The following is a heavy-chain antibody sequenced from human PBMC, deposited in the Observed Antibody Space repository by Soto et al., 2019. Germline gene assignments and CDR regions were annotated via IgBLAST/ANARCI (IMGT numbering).Heavy chain of an antibody. CDR2: ISASSSHK. CDR1: GFDFSYYT. D-gene: IGHD4-17*01. CDR3: ARLRSAALDI. Sequence: EVQLVESGGRLVKPGESLRLSCVASGFDFSYYTMNWVRQAPGKGLEWVSAISASSSHKYSADSVRGRFTFSRDNANNSLYLQMNNLRVAYTAVYYCARLRSAALDIWGQGTLCTVSS. J-gene: IGHJ3*02. V-gene: IGHV3-21*02.